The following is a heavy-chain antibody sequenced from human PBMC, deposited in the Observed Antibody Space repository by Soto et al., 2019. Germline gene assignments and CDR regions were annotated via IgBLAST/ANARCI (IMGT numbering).Heavy chain of an antibody. CDR3: AKAFRRSYDSSCYYFDY. CDR1: GFTFSSYA. D-gene: IGHD3-22*01. Sequence: GGSLRLSCAASGFTFSSYAMSWVRQAPGKGLEWVSAISGSGGSTYYADSVKGRFTISRDNSKNTLYLQLNSLRAEDTAVYYCAKAFRRSYDSSCYYFDYWGQGTLVTVSS. CDR2: ISGSGGST. J-gene: IGHJ4*02. V-gene: IGHV3-23*01.